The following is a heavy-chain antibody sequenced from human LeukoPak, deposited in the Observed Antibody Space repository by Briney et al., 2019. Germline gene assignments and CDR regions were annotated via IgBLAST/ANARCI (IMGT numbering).Heavy chain of an antibody. V-gene: IGHV4-59*01. CDR2: IYYTGGT. CDR1: GGSISTYY. Sequence: PSETLSLTCTVSGGSISTYYWSWIRQPPGKGLEWIGYIYYTGGTNYSPSLKSRVTISVDTSKIQFYLKLSSVTAADTAVYYCVRQGGQQLPPPHWGQGTLVTVSS. J-gene: IGHJ4*02. D-gene: IGHD6-13*01. CDR3: VRQGGQQLPPPH.